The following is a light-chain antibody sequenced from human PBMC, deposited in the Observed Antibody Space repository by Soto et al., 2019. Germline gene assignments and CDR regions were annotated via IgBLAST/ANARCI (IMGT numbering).Light chain of an antibody. V-gene: IGLV2-11*01. CDR3: CSYAGSDTFV. Sequence: QSALTQPRSVSGSPGQSVTISCTGTISDIDTYNYVSWYQQHPGKAPKFMIYDVTKRPSGVPDRFSGSKSGNTAYLTISGLQAEDEADYYCCSYAGSDTFVFGIGTKVTVL. CDR1: ISDIDTYNY. J-gene: IGLJ1*01. CDR2: DVT.